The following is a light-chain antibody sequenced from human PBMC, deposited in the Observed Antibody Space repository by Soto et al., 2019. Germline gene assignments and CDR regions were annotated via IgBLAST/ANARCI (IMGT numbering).Light chain of an antibody. CDR2: QID. Sequence: QSALTQPPSASGSPGQSVTISCTGTSSDIGAYNYVSWYQRHPGKAPQLMVYQIDKRPSGVPDRFSGSRSGNTASLTVSGLQPEDEADYYCTSYAGNNNFVFGTGTKLTVL. J-gene: IGLJ1*01. V-gene: IGLV2-8*01. CDR1: SSDIGAYNY. CDR3: TSYAGNNNFV.